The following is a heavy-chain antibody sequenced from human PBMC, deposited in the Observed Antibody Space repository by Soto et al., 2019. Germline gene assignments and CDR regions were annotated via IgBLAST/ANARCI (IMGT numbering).Heavy chain of an antibody. CDR2: IIPLFGTT. V-gene: IGHV1-69*01. D-gene: IGHD3-10*01. CDR1: GDTFKNCV. J-gene: IGHJ6*02. Sequence: QVQVVQSGVEVRRPGSSVKVSCKASGDTFKNCVISWVRQAPGQGLEWMGGIIPLFGTTDFAQRFQGRLTTTTDESTTTAYMELSRLRSEDTATYYCAAELGFGKLSVVWGQGTTLIVSS. CDR3: AAELGFGKLSVV.